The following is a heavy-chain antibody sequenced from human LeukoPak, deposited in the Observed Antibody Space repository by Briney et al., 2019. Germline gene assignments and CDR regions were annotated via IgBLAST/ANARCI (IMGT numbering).Heavy chain of an antibody. D-gene: IGHD6-19*01. CDR1: GFTFSSSW. CDR3: VRASAGTYFDY. V-gene: IGHV3-7*01. CDR2: IKHDGSEK. Sequence: PGGSLRLSCETSGFTFSSSWMNWVRQAPGKGLEWVANIKHDGSEKYYLDSVKGRFTISGDNAKNSIYLQMNSLSAEDTAVYYCVRASAGTYFDYWGQGTLVTVSS. J-gene: IGHJ4*02.